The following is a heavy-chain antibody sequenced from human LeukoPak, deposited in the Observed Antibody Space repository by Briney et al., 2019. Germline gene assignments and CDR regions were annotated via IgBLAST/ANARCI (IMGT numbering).Heavy chain of an antibody. D-gene: IGHD5-12*01. CDR2: IKQDGSET. V-gene: IGHV3-7*03. J-gene: IGHJ4*02. CDR1: GFTFSSYW. CDR3: AREVYSGSYFDY. Sequence: GGSLRLSCAASGFTFSSYWMSWVRQAPGKGLEWVANIKQDGSETSSVDSVEGRFTISRDNAKNSLSLQMNSLRAEDTAIYYCAREVYSGSYFDYWGQGTLVTVSS.